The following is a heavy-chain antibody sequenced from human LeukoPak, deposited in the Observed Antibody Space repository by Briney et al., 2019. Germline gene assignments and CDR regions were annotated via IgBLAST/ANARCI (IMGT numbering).Heavy chain of an antibody. CDR1: GYTFTSYG. Sequence: ASVTVSCKASGYTFTSYGISWVRQAPGQGLEWMGWISAYNGNTNYAQKLQGRVTMTTDTSTSTAYMELRSLRSDDTAVYYCARAQRRYYYDSSGFPPGYWGQGTLVTVSS. CDR3: ARAQRRYYYDSSGFPPGY. CDR2: ISAYNGNT. J-gene: IGHJ4*02. D-gene: IGHD3-22*01. V-gene: IGHV1-18*01.